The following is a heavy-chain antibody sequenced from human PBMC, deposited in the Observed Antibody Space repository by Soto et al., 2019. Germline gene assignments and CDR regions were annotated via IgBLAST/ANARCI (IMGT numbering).Heavy chain of an antibody. J-gene: IGHJ3*02. CDR3: ARDPRDAALWAFDI. Sequence: GGSLRLSCAASGFTFSSYGMHWVRQAPGKGLEWVAVIWYDGSNKYYADSVKGRFTISRDNSKNTLYLQMNSLRAEDTAVYYCARDPRDAALWAFDIWGQGTMVTVSS. CDR2: IWYDGSNK. CDR1: GFTFSSYG. D-gene: IGHD6-6*01. V-gene: IGHV3-33*08.